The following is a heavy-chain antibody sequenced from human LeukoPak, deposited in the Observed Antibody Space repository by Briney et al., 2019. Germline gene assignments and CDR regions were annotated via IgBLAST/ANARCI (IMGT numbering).Heavy chain of an antibody. V-gene: IGHV3-21*01. CDR1: GFTFSSYS. J-gene: IGHJ4*02. CDR2: ISSSSSYI. CDR3: ARMRSGSFGMDY. D-gene: IGHD1-26*01. Sequence: PGGCLRLSCAASGFTFSSYSMNWVRQAPGKGLEWVSSISSSSSYIYYADSVKGRFTISRDNAKNSLYLQMNSLRAEDTAVYYCARMRSGSFGMDYWGQGTLVTVSS.